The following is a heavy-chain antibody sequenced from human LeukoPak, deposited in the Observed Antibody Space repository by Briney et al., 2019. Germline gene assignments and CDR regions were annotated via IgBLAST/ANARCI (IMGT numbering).Heavy chain of an antibody. CDR2: IIPIFGTA. V-gene: IGHV1-69*13. CDR1: GGTFSSYA. CDR3: ARVNGHLYDFWSGYLDYYYYYMDV. D-gene: IGHD3-3*01. Sequence: SVKVSCKASGGTFSSYAISWVRQAPGQGLEWMGGIIPIFGTANYAQKFQGRVTITADESTSTAYMELSSLRSEDTAVYYCARVNGHLYDFWSGYLDYYYYYMDVWGKGTTVTVSS. J-gene: IGHJ6*03.